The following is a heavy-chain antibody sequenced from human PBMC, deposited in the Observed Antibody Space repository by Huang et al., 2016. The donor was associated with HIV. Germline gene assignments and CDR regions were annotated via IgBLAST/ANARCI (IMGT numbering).Heavy chain of an antibody. Sequence: QVQLVQSDAEVKRPGASVRVSCKTSGYNFIDYYMQWVRQAPGQGLEWMGWINPHSGVTDYAQKFQDRVTMTRDTSINTTYMELNRLTSDDTAVYYCARGGSYHDEYFQHWGQGTLVTVSS. J-gene: IGHJ1*01. CDR3: ARGGSYHDEYFQH. CDR2: INPHSGVT. D-gene: IGHD1-26*01. V-gene: IGHV1-2*02. CDR1: GYNFIDYY.